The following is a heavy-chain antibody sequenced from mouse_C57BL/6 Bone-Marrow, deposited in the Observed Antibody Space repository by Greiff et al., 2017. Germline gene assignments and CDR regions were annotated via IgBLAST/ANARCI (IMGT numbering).Heavy chain of an antibody. CDR1: GFSLTSYG. D-gene: IGHD1-1*01. J-gene: IGHJ2*01. CDR3: AKLITTVVATTRDY. V-gene: IGHV2-3*01. Sequence: QVQLQQSGPGLVAPSQSLSITCTVSGFSLTSYGVSWVRQPPGKGLEWLGVIWGDGSTNYHSALISRLSISKDNSKCHVFLQLNSLQTDVTATYYCAKLITTVVATTRDYWGQGTTLTVSS. CDR2: IWGDGST.